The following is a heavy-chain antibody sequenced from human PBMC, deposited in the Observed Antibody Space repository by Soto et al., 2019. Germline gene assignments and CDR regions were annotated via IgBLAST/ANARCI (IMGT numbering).Heavy chain of an antibody. CDR1: GFTFSSFA. CDR3: ARGWDLGV. CDR2: ISGSGDRT. D-gene: IGHD1-26*01. J-gene: IGHJ6*02. V-gene: IGHV3-23*01. Sequence: RLSCAASGFTFSSFAMNWVRQAPGKGLEWVSSISGSGDRTYYADSVKGRFIITRDNSKNTLHFLMNSLRAEDTAVYYCARGWDLGVWGQGTTVTVSS.